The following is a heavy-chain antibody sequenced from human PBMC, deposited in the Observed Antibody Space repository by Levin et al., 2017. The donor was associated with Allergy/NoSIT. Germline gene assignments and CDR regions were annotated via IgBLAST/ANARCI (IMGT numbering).Heavy chain of an antibody. Sequence: PSETLSLTCTVSGGSISSGTYYWSWIRQHPGKGLEWIGYAYYSGSTYYNPSLKSRVTISVDPSKNQFSLNLSSVTAADTAVYYCARGNGAARPIGYWGQGTLVTVSS. CDR1: GGSISSGTYY. CDR3: ARGNGAARPIGY. CDR2: AYYSGST. J-gene: IGHJ4*02. V-gene: IGHV4-31*03. D-gene: IGHD6-6*01.